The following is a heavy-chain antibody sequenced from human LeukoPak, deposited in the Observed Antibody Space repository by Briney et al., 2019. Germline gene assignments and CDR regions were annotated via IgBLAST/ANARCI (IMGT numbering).Heavy chain of an antibody. Sequence: GASVKVSCKASGYTFTGYYMHWVRHTPGQGLEWMGGIIPIFGTKNYAQKFQDRGTITADKSTSTAYMALSSMGYEDTAVYYCARVVGLTGYSSSWYSGYYYYMDVWGKGTTVTVSS. CDR3: ARVVGLTGYSSSWYSGYYYYMDV. CDR1: GYTFTGYY. CDR2: IIPIFGTK. V-gene: IGHV1-69*06. D-gene: IGHD6-13*01. J-gene: IGHJ6*03.